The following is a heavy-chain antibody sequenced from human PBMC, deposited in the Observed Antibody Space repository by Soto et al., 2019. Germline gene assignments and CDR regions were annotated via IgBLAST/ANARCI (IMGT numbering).Heavy chain of an antibody. V-gene: IGHV3-11*01. CDR1: GFTFSDYY. CDR3: ASDGSRSGYYYYMDV. CDR2: ISSSGSTI. J-gene: IGHJ6*03. Sequence: GSLRLSCAASGFTFSDYYMSWIRQAPGKGLEWVSYISSSGSTIYYADSVKGRFTISRDNAKNSLYLQMNSLRAEDTAVYYCASDGSRSGYYYYMDVWGKGTTVTVSS.